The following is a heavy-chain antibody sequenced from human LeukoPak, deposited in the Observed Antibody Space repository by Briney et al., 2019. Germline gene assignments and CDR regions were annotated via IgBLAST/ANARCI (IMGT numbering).Heavy chain of an antibody. J-gene: IGHJ3*02. CDR2: ISFDSTKE. D-gene: IGHD1-26*01. CDR1: GFTFSNYA. CDR3: ARFKVGRNTTQKNAFDI. V-gene: IGHV3-30*01. Sequence: GKSLRLSCAASGFTFSNYAMHRARQAPGKGLEWVAVISFDSTKEYYANSVKGRFIVARDNPKATLHLQMHSLRPDDTAIYYCARFKVGRNTTQKNAFDIWGRGTLVTVSS.